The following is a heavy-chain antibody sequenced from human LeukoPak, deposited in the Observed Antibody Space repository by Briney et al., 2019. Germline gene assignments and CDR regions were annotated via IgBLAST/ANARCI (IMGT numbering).Heavy chain of an antibody. CDR2: INPNSGGT. CDR3: ARDRYNWNAFDY. J-gene: IGHJ4*02. Sequence: ASVKVSCKASGYTFTSYYMHWVRQAPGQGLEWMGWINPNSGGTNYAQKFQGRVTMTRDTSISTAYMELSRLRSDDTAVYYCARDRYNWNAFDYWGQGTLVTVSS. D-gene: IGHD1-20*01. CDR1: GYTFTSYY. V-gene: IGHV1-2*02.